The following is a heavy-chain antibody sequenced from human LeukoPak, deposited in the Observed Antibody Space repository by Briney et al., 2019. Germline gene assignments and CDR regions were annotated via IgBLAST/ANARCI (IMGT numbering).Heavy chain of an antibody. J-gene: IGHJ4*02. CDR2: ISGSGGST. V-gene: IGHV3-23*01. Sequence: GGSLRLSCAASGFTFSSYAMSWVRQAPGKGLEWVSAISGSGGSTYYADSVKGRFTISRDNSKNTLYLQMNSLRAEDTAVYYCAKQKGYYYDSSGYAEFDYWGQGTLVTVSS. D-gene: IGHD3-22*01. CDR3: AKQKGYYYDSSGYAEFDY. CDR1: GFTFSSYA.